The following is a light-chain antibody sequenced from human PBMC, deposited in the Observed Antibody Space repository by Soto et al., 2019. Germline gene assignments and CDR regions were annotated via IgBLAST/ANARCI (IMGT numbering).Light chain of an antibody. Sequence: DIQMTQSPPTLSASVGDRVTITCRASQSISTWLAWYQQKPGKAPKLLIYGASTLESGVPSRFSGSGSGTDFTLTISSLQPDDFATYYCQQYSSYSPETFGQGTKVDIK. J-gene: IGKJ1*01. CDR1: QSISTW. CDR3: QQYSSYSPET. V-gene: IGKV1-5*01. CDR2: GAS.